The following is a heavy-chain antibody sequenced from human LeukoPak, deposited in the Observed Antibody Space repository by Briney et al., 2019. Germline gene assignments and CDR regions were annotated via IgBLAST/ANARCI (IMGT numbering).Heavy chain of an antibody. D-gene: IGHD2-2*01. J-gene: IGHJ5*02. CDR2: ITSWSSFI. CDR1: VFAFETYS. V-gene: IGHV3-21*01. CDR3: ARAGSTNSWFDL. Sequence: GGSLRLFCAASVFAFETYSMTWVPQARGKGLEWVSSITSWSSFIYSADSVTGRFPISRDNAKNSLYLQMNTLRAEDTAVYYCARAGSTNSWFDLWGQGTLVIVSS.